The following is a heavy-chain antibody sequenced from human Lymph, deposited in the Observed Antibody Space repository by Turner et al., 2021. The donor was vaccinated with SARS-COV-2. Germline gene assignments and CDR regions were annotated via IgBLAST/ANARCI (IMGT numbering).Heavy chain of an antibody. J-gene: IGHJ6*02. CDR2: FDPEDGET. CDR3: ATVLCSGGSCYYYGMDV. V-gene: IGHV1-24*01. Sequence: QVQLVQSGAEGKKPGASMKVSCKVSGYTLTELSMHWVRQAPGQGLEWVGGFDPEDGETIYAQKFQGRVTMTEDTSTDTAYMELSSLRSEDTAVYYCATVLCSGGSCYYYGMDVWGQGTTVTVSS. D-gene: IGHD2-15*01. CDR1: GYTLTELS.